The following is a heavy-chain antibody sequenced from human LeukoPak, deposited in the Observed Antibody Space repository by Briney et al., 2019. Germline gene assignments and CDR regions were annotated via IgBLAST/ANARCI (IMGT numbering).Heavy chain of an antibody. V-gene: IGHV3-7*03. D-gene: IGHD4-17*01. CDR3: AKDPNGDYIGTFDI. Sequence: GGSLRLSCAASGFTFSHAWVSWVRQAPGKGLEWVANIKQDGSEKYYVDSVKGRFTISRDNAKNSLYLQMNSLRAEDTAVYYCAKDPNGDYIGTFDIWGQGTMVTVSS. CDR2: IKQDGSEK. J-gene: IGHJ3*02. CDR1: GFTFSHAW.